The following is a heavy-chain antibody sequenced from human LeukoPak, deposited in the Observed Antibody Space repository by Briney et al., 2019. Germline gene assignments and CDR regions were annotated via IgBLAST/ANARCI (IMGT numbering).Heavy chain of an antibody. D-gene: IGHD6-13*01. CDR3: ARGDSSSWCGRALDY. V-gene: IGHV3-53*01. CDR2: IYSGGST. J-gene: IGHJ4*02. Sequence: GGSLRLSCAASGFTVSSNYMSWVRQAPGKGLEWVSVIYSGGSTYYADSVKGRFTISRDNSKNTLYLQMNSLRAEDTAVYYCARGDSSSWCGRALDYWGQGTLVTVSS. CDR1: GFTVSSNY.